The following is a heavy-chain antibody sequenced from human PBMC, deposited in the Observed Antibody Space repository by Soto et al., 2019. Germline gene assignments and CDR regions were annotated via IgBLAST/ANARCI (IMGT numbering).Heavy chain of an antibody. CDR2: INPNSGGT. V-gene: IGHV1-2*02. CDR3: ARVIGDGYNLGY. CDR1: GYTFTGYY. J-gene: IGHJ4*02. D-gene: IGHD5-12*01. Sequence: ASVKVSCKASGYTFTGYYMHWARQAPGQGLEWMGWINPNSGGTNYAQKFQGRVTMTRDTSISTAYMELSRLRSDDTAVYYCARVIGDGYNLGYWGQGTLVTVSS.